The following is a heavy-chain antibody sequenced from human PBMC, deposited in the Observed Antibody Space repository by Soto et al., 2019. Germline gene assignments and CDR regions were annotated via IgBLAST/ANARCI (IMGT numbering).Heavy chain of an antibody. D-gene: IGHD3-10*01. CDR2: IFHDGTA. V-gene: IGHV4-4*02. J-gene: IGHJ4*02. CDR1: GVSLTSGNW. CDR3: ARLVYDTRLNYMYFDF. Sequence: SETLSLTCAVSGVSLTSGNWWTWVRQSPQRGLEYIGEIFHDGTANYYPSFERRVAMSVDTSRNQFSLKLTSVTAADTAVYFCARLVYDTRLNYMYFDFWGPGTLVTV.